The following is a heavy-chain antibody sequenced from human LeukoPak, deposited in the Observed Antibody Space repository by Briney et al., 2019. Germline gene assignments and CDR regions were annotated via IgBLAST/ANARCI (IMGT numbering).Heavy chain of an antibody. CDR2: IYSSGST. J-gene: IGHJ4*02. CDR1: GGSMSDYY. V-gene: IGHV4-4*07. D-gene: IGHD5-12*01. Sequence: PSETLSLTCTVSGGSMSDYYWSFIRQSAGKGLEWIGRIYSSGSTNYNSSLKSRVIMSVDTSKNQFSLKLSSVTAADTAVYYCARTKGGYEFLLDYWGQGTLVTVSS. CDR3: ARTKGGYEFLLDY.